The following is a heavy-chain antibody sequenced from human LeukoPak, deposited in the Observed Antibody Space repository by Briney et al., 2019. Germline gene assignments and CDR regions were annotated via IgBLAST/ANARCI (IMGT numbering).Heavy chain of an antibody. Sequence: SETLSLTCSVSGGSISSYYWSWIRQPPGKGLEWIGYLYYSGSTNSNPSLKSRVTMSVDTSKNQFSLKLRSVTAADTAVYYCARGGGGIWIVFDIGARG. CDR1: GGSISSYY. CDR3: ARGGGGIWIVFD. D-gene: IGHD3-16*01. J-gene: IGHJ3*02. CDR2: LYYSGST. V-gene: IGHV4-59*01.